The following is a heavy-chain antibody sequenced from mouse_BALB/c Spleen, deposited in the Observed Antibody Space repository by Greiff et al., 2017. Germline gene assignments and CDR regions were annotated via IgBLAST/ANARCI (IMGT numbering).Heavy chain of an antibody. D-gene: IGHD2-4*01. Sequence: VQLVESGPGLVQPSQSLSITCTVSGFSLTSYGVHWVRQSPGKGLEWLGVIWSGGSTDYNAAFISRLSISKDNSKSQVFFKMNSLQANDTAIYYCASYDYDDYAMDYWGQGTSVTVSS. J-gene: IGHJ4*01. CDR2: IWSGGST. CDR1: GFSLTSYG. CDR3: ASYDYDDYAMDY. V-gene: IGHV2-2*02.